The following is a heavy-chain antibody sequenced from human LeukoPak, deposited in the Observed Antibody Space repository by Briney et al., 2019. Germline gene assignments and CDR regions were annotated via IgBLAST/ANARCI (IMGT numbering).Heavy chain of an antibody. V-gene: IGHV3-11*04. J-gene: IGHJ5*02. Sequence: PGGSLRLSCAASGFTFSDYYRSWIRQAPGKGLEWVSYIISSGSTIYYADSVRGGFTIFRDNAKNSLYLQMNSLRAEDTAVYYCARKLLNWFDHWGQGTLVTVSS. CDR1: GFTFSDYY. CDR3: ARKLLNWFDH. CDR2: IISSGSTI.